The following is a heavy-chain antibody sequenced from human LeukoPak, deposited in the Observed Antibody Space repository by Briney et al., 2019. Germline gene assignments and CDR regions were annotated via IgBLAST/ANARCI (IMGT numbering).Heavy chain of an antibody. CDR3: ARGLFDSSGYYVVPDAFDI. CDR1: GGSFSGYY. Sequence: SETLSLTCAVYGGSFSGYYWSWIRQPPGKGLEWIGEINHSGSTNYNPSLKSRVTISVDTSKNQFSLKLSSVTAADTAVYYCARGLFDSSGYYVVPDAFDIWGQGTMVTVSS. J-gene: IGHJ3*02. D-gene: IGHD3-22*01. V-gene: IGHV4-34*01. CDR2: INHSGST.